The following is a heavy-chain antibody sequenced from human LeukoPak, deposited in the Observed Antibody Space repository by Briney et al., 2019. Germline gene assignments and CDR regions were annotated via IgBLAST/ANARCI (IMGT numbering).Heavy chain of an antibody. D-gene: IGHD5-18*01. CDR3: ARDLGYSYGGDY. Sequence: GGSLRLSCAASGFTFSSYGMHWVRQAPGKGLEWVAVIWYDGSNKYYADSVKGRFTISRDSSKNTLYLQMNSLRAEDTAVYYCARDLGYSYGGDYWGQGTLVTVSS. CDR2: IWYDGSNK. CDR1: GFTFSSYG. V-gene: IGHV3-33*01. J-gene: IGHJ4*02.